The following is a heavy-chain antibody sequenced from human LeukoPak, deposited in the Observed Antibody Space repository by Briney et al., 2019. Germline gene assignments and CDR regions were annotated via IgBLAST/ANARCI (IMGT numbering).Heavy chain of an antibody. CDR1: GDSISYYY. J-gene: IGHJ4*02. Sequence: SETLSLTCTVSGDSISYYYWSWIRQPPGKRLEWIGYIYYSGSTNYNPSLKSRVTLSVDTSKNQFSLKLTSVTAADTAVYYCARVVWGSSIAYYFDYWGQGTLVTVSS. D-gene: IGHD3-16*01. V-gene: IGHV4-59*13. CDR2: IYYSGST. CDR3: ARVVWGSSIAYYFDY.